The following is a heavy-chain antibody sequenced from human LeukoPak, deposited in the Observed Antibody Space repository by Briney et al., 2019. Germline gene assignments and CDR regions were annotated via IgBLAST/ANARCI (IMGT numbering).Heavy chain of an antibody. D-gene: IGHD6-13*01. CDR2: ISYDGSNK. CDR3: AKDIRGSSWYYFDY. Sequence: GGSLRLSCAASGFTFSSYAMRWVRQAPGKGLEWVAVISYDGSNKYYADSVKGRFTISRDNAKNSLYLQMNSLRAEDTALYYCAKDIRGSSWYYFDYWGQGTLVTVSS. J-gene: IGHJ4*02. CDR1: GFTFSSYA. V-gene: IGHV3-30*04.